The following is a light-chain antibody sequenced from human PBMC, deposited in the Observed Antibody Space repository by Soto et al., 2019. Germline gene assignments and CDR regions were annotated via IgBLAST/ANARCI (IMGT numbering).Light chain of an antibody. CDR1: QSISSY. CDR2: AAS. Sequence: DIQMTQSPSSLSASVGDRVTITCRASQSISSYLNWYQQKPGKAPKLLIYAASSLQSGVPSRFSGSGSGTDFTLTISSLQPEDFATYYCQQSYSTRPLTVGGGTKVEIK. J-gene: IGKJ4*01. V-gene: IGKV1-39*01. CDR3: QQSYSTRPLT.